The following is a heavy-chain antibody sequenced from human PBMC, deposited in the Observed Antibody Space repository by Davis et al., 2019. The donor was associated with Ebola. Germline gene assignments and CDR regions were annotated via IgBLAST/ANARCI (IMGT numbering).Heavy chain of an antibody. CDR3: ARDEHSGSQTDY. CDR2: ISYDGNNK. V-gene: IGHV3-30*03. J-gene: IGHJ4*02. Sequence: GESLKISCAASGFTFSSYGMHWVRQAPGKGLEWVAVISYDGNNKYYADSVKGRFTISRDNSKNTLYLQMNSLRAEDTAVYYCARDEHSGSQTDYWGQGTLVTVSS. CDR1: GFTFSSYG. D-gene: IGHD1-26*01.